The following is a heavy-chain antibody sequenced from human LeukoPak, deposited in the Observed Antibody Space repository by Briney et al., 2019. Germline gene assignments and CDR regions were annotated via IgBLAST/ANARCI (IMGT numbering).Heavy chain of an antibody. D-gene: IGHD5-18*01. V-gene: IGHV3-23*01. CDR1: GFTFSSYT. Sequence: GGSLRLSCAASGFTFSSYTFDWVRQAPGKGLEWVSSITGGDVFIYQADSVKGRFTVSRDNSKNTLYLQMNSLRAEDTAVYYCATPARRIQLWFAFDYWGQGTLVTVSS. J-gene: IGHJ4*02. CDR3: ATPARRIQLWFAFDY. CDR2: ITGGDVFI.